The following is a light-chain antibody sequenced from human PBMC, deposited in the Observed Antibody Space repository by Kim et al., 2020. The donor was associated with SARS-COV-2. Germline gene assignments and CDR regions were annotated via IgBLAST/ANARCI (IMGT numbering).Light chain of an antibody. CDR2: RNS. CDR1: SSNIGSNF. V-gene: IGLV1-47*01. CDR3: AAWDDSLSAVL. Sequence: GQQVPISCSGASSNIGSNFVFWYYQLPGTAPKLLIFRNSQRPSGIPDRFSGSHSGTSASLTISGLRSEDEGDYYCAAWDDSLSAVLFGGGTQLTVL. J-gene: IGLJ2*01.